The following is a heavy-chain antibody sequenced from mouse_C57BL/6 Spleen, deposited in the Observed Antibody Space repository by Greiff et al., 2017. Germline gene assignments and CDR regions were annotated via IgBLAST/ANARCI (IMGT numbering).Heavy chain of an antibody. V-gene: IGHV1-15*01. Sequence: QVQLQQSGAELVRPGASVTLSCKASGYTFTDYEMHWVKQTPVHGLEWIGAIDPETGGTAYNQKFKGKAILTADKSSSPAYMELRSLTSEDSAVYYCTRKGFAYWGQGTLVTVSA. CDR2: IDPETGGT. J-gene: IGHJ3*01. CDR3: TRKGFAY. CDR1: GYTFTDYE.